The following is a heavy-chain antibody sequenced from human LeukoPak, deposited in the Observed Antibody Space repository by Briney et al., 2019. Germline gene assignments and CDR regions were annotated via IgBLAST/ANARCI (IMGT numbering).Heavy chain of an antibody. CDR2: IGGSGGSA. D-gene: IGHD3-3*01. CDR1: GFTFSDYA. V-gene: IGHV3-23*01. CDR3: AKKGPFWSGHYLYDY. J-gene: IGHJ4*02. Sequence: PGGSLRLSCAASGFTFSDYAMSWVRQAPGKGLEWVSSIGGSGGSAHYTDPVKGRFTISRDNSKNTLYLQMNSLRAEDTALYYCAKKGPFWSGHYLYDYWGQGTLVTVSS.